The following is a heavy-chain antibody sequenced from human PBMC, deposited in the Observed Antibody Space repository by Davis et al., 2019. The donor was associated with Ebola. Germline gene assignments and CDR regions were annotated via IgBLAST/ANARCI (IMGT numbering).Heavy chain of an antibody. CDR1: GYTFTSYD. CDR3: ARDVITFGGVIDY. D-gene: IGHD3-16*01. Sequence: ASVKVSCKASGYTFTSYDINWVRQATGQGLEWMGWMNPNSGNTGYAQKFQGRVTMTRNTSISTAYMELSSLRSDDTAVYYCARDVITFGGVIDYWGQGTLVTVSS. J-gene: IGHJ4*02. CDR2: MNPNSGNT. V-gene: IGHV1-8*01.